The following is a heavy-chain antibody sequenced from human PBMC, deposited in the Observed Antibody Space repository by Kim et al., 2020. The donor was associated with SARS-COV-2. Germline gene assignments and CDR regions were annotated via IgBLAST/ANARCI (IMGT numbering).Heavy chain of an antibody. CDR2: INTNTGNP. D-gene: IGHD3-9*01. CDR1: GYTFTSYA. Sequence: ASVKVSCKASGYTFTSYAMNWVRQAPGQGLEWMGWINTNTGNPTYAQGFTGRFVFSLDTSVSTAYLQISSLKAEDTAVYYCARVPYHIGYDILTGYYNFDWYFDLWGRGTLVTVSS. V-gene: IGHV7-4-1*02. CDR3: ARVPYHIGYDILTGYYNFDWYFDL. J-gene: IGHJ2*01.